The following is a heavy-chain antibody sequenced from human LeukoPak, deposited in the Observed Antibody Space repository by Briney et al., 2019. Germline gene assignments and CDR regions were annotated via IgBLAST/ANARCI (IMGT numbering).Heavy chain of an antibody. CDR3: ARVVGDSSGYSGLTYYFDY. CDR2: ILPILGTA. D-gene: IGHD3-22*01. CDR1: LDTFSIYA. V-gene: IGHV1-69*05. Sequence: SVKVSSKPSLDTFSIYAISCVPQAPGQGLECVVAILPILGTANYAQKLQGRDTNTTDESTSTAYMELSSLRSQEPAVYFCARVVGDSSGYSGLTYYFDYWGQGTLVTVSS. J-gene: IGHJ4*02.